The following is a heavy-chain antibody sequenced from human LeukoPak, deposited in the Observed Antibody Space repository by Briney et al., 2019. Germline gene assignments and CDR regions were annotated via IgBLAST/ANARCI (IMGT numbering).Heavy chain of an antibody. Sequence: SVKVSCKASGGTFSSYAISWVRQAPGQGLEWMGGIIPIFGTANYAQKFQGRVTITTDESTSTAYMELSSLRSEDTAVYYCASCKIPRYYYSSGYSYYFDYWGQGTLVTVSS. V-gene: IGHV1-69*05. D-gene: IGHD3-22*01. CDR1: GGTFSSYA. CDR3: ASCKIPRYYYSSGYSYYFDY. CDR2: IIPIFGTA. J-gene: IGHJ4*02.